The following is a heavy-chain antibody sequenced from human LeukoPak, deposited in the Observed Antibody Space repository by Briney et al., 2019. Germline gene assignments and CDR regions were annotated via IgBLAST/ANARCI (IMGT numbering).Heavy chain of an antibody. J-gene: IGHJ4*02. CDR1: GFTFSSYG. Sequence: GGSLRLSCAASGFTFSSYGMHWVRQAPGKRLEWVAVISYDGSNKYYADSVKGRFTISRDNSKNTLYLQMNSLRAEDTAVYYCAKDRLRYCSGGSCYYFDYWGQGTLVTVSS. V-gene: IGHV3-30*18. D-gene: IGHD2-15*01. CDR3: AKDRLRYCSGGSCYYFDY. CDR2: ISYDGSNK.